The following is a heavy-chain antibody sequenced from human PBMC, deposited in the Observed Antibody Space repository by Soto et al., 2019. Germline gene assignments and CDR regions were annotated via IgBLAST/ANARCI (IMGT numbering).Heavy chain of an antibody. CDR1: GDTFNNYA. D-gene: IGHD2-15*01. CDR2: IGGYKGNT. J-gene: IGHJ6*02. CDR3: ARDIVSDV. V-gene: IGHV1-18*01. Sequence: GASVKVSCKASGDTFNNYAISWVRQAPGQGLEWMGWIGGYKGNTNYAQKFQGRVTITRDTSASTAYMELSSLRSEDTAVYYCARDIVSDVWGQGTTVTVSS.